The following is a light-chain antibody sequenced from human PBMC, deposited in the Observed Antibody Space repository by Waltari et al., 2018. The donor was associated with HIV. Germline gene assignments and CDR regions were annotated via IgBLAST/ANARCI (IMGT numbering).Light chain of an antibody. J-gene: IGKJ1*01. V-gene: IGKV1-5*03. CDR2: KAS. CDR1: QSISSW. Sequence: DIQMTQSPSTLSASVGDIVTITCRASQSISSWLAWYQQKPGKAPKLLIYKASSLESGVPSRFSGRGSGTDFTLTISSLQADDFATYYCQQYNSYPWTFGQGTKVEIK. CDR3: QQYNSYPWT.